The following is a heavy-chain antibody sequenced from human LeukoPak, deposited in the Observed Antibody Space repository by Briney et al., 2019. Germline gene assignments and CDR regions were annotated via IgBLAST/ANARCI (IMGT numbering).Heavy chain of an antibody. Sequence: SVKVSCRASGGTFSSYTISWVRQAPGQGLEWMGRIIPILGIANYAQKFQGRVTITADKSTSTAYMELSSLRSEDTAVYYCARDQADSSGYLFDYWGQGTLVTVSS. V-gene: IGHV1-69*04. CDR1: GGTFSSYT. CDR3: ARDQADSSGYLFDY. D-gene: IGHD3-22*01. J-gene: IGHJ4*02. CDR2: IIPILGIA.